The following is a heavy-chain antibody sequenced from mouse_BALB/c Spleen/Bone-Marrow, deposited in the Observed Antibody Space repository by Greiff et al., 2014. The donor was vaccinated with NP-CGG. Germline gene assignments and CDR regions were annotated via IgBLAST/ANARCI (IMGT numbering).Heavy chain of an antibody. CDR1: GYSFTSYY. V-gene: IGHV1S135*01. D-gene: IGHD6-2*01. J-gene: IGHJ1*01. CDR2: IDPFNGGT. CDR3: APLSRYFDV. Sequence: VQLQQSGPELMKPGASVKISCKASGYSFTSYYMHWVKQSHGKSLEWIGYIDPFNGGTSYNRKFKGKATLTVDKSSSTAYMHLSSLTSEDSAVYYCAPLSRYFDVWGAGTTVTVSS.